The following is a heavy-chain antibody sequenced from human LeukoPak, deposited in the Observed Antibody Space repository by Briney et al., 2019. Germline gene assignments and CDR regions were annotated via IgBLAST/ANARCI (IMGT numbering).Heavy chain of an antibody. CDR3: AKAAGLYRYYYYMDV. V-gene: IGHV3-7*01. CDR2: IKQDGSEK. Sequence: GGSLRLSCAASGFTFSSYWMSWVRQAPGKGLEWVANIKQDGSEKYYVDSVKGRFTISRDNAENSLYLQMNSLRAEDTAVYYCAKAAGLYRYYYYMDVWGKGTTVTVSS. CDR1: GFTFSSYW. J-gene: IGHJ6*03. D-gene: IGHD6-13*01.